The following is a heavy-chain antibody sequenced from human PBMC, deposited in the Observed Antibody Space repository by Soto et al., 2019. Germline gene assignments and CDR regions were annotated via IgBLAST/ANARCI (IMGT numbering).Heavy chain of an antibody. J-gene: IGHJ3*01. Sequence: EVQLLESGGGLVQPGGSLRLSCAASGFTFSSYAMSWVRQAPGKGLEWVSTISGSGGTSYYADSVKGRFTISRDNSKNTLYLQMNSLSAEDPAVYYCAKPAYYYGSGSYYNVGDFDVWGQGTMVTVSS. CDR1: GFTFSSYA. V-gene: IGHV3-23*01. CDR2: ISGSGGTS. D-gene: IGHD3-10*01. CDR3: AKPAYYYGSGSYYNVGDFDV.